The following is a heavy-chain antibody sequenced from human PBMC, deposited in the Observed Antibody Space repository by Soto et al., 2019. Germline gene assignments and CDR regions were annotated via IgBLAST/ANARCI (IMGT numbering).Heavy chain of an antibody. J-gene: IGHJ4*02. CDR2: IKSTTDGGAT. CDR3: NTGSRDRRGYYVYFAHFGC. D-gene: IGHD3-22*01. CDR1: GVTFSNAW. V-gene: IGHV3-15*01. Sequence: GESLRLSWEASGVTFSNAWRSWVRQAPGKGLEWVGRIKSTTDGGATAYAASVKGRFTISRADSNNTLYLQMNSLNTEDTAFFYCNTGSRDRRGYYVYFAHFGCWGQGDLVNDS.